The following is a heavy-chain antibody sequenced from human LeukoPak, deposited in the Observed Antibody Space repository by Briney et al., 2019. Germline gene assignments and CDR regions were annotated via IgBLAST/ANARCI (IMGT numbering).Heavy chain of an antibody. CDR3: ARGGLPTVTNDLDY. Sequence: GGSLRLSCAASGFSFISCWMSWVRQAPGKGLEWVANIKEDGSDKYYVDSVTGRFTISRDNARNSLYLQMSSLRAEDTAVYYCARGGLPTVTNDLDYWGQGTLVTVSS. D-gene: IGHD4-17*01. CDR2: IKEDGSDK. V-gene: IGHV3-7*01. CDR1: GFSFISCW. J-gene: IGHJ4*02.